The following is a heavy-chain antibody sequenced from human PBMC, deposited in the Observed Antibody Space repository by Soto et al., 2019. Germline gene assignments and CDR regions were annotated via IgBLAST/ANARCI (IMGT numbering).Heavy chain of an antibody. D-gene: IGHD3-10*02. Sequence: QITLKESGPTLVKPTQTLTLTCTFSGLSLSTSGEAVGWIRQPPGKALDWLALIYWDDDKRYNPTLKTRLTITTDTSKNPVVLTLTNMDPVDTATYYCAHYVSTSPAGWFAPWGQGILVPVSS. CDR3: AHYVSTSPAGWFAP. CDR1: GLSLSTSGEA. J-gene: IGHJ5*02. V-gene: IGHV2-5*02. CDR2: IYWDDDK.